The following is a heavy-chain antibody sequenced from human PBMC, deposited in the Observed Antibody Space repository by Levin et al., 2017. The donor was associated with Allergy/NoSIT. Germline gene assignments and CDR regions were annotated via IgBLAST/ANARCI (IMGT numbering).Heavy chain of an antibody. J-gene: IGHJ4*02. CDR3: AKEGNGGSNGIY. CDR1: AFSFSSYA. Sequence: PGGSLRLSCAASAFSFSSYAMSWVRQAPGKGLEWVSAISGSGGRTYYADSVKGRFTISRDNSKNTLFLQMNSLRAEDTAVYYCAKEGNGGSNGIYWGQGTLVTVSS. V-gene: IGHV3-23*01. CDR2: ISGSGGRT. D-gene: IGHD1-26*01.